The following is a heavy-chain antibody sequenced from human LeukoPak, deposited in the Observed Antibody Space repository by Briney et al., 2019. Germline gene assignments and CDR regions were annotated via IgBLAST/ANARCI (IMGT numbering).Heavy chain of an antibody. V-gene: IGHV4-34*01. CDR2: INNRGST. D-gene: IGHD1-26*01. CDR3: ARKWELHAFDI. Sequence: PSETLSLTCAVYGGSFSGYYWSWIREPPGKGREWIGEINNRGSTNYNPSLKSRVTISVDTSKNQFSLKVSSVTAADTAVYYCARKWELHAFDIWGQGTRVTVSS. J-gene: IGHJ3*02. CDR1: GGSFSGYY.